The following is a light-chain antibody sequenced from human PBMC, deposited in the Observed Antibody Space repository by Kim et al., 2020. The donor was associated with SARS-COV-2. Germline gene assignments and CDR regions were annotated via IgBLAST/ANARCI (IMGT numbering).Light chain of an antibody. CDR1: QSISSY. J-gene: IGKJ1*01. V-gene: IGKV1-39*01. CDR3: QQSYSTRLT. Sequence: DIQMTQSPSSLSASVGDRVTITCRASQSISSYLNWYQQKPGKAPKLLIYAASSLQSGVPSRFSGSGSGTDFTLTISSLQPEDIATYYCQQSYSTRLTFGQGTKVDIK. CDR2: AAS.